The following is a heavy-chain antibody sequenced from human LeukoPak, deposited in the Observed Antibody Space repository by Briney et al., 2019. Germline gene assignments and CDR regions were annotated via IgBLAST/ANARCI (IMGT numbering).Heavy chain of an antibody. CDR3: ARDQYQSFQYYYYGMDV. V-gene: IGHV3-30-3*01. CDR1: GFTFSSYA. CDR2: ISYDRSNK. Sequence: PGGSLRLSCAASGFTFSSYAMHWVRQAPGKGLEWVAVISYDRSNKYCADSVKGRFTISRDNSKNTLYLQMNSLRAEDTAVYYCARDQYQSFQYYYYGMDVWGQGTTVTVSS. D-gene: IGHD2-2*01. J-gene: IGHJ6*02.